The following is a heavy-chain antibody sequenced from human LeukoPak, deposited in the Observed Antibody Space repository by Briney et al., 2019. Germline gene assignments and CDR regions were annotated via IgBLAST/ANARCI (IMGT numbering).Heavy chain of an antibody. CDR2: INHSGAT. Sequence: SETLSLTCAVYGGSFSGYYWSWIRQPPGKGLEWIAEINHSGATNYNPSLKSRVTISVDKYKDQLSLKLSSVTAADTAVYYCARSIMTTVTTFGYWGQGTLVTVSS. CDR3: ARSIMTTVTTFGY. J-gene: IGHJ4*02. V-gene: IGHV4-34*01. CDR1: GGSFSGYY. D-gene: IGHD4-17*01.